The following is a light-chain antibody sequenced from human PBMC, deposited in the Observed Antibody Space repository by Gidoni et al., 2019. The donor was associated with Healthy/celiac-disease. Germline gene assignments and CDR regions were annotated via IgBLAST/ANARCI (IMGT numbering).Light chain of an antibody. J-gene: IGKJ4*01. Sequence: DIVMTESPASLAVSLGERATINCKSSQSVLYSSNTKNYLAWYQQKPGQPPQLLIYWASTRESGVPDRFSGSGSGTDFTLTISSLQAEDVAVYYCQQYYSTPLTFGGGTKVEIK. V-gene: IGKV4-1*01. CDR3: QQYYSTPLT. CDR1: QSVLYSSNTKNY. CDR2: WAS.